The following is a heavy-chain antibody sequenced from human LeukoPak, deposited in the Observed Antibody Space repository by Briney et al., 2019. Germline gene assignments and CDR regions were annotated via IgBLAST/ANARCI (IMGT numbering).Heavy chain of an antibody. CDR1: RGSISGYY. D-gene: IGHD4-23*01. CDR2: IYYSGST. Sequence: SETLSLTCSLSRGSISGYYWCWIRQHPGKGLEWIGYIYYSGSTSYNPSLRNRVTISVDTSNNQFSLRLTSVTAADTAVYYCAREDYGVNSHYLDDWGQRTLVTVSS. V-gene: IGHV4-59*01. J-gene: IGHJ4*02. CDR3: AREDYGVNSHYLDD.